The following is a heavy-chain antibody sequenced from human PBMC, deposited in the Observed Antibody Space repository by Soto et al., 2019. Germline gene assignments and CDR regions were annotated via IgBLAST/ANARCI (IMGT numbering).Heavy chain of an antibody. CDR2: ISSSSSYT. CDR3: ARDLRITIFGVVTKNWFDP. CDR1: GFTFSDYY. Sequence: GGSLRLSCAASGFTFSDYYMSWIRQAPGKGLEWVSYISSSSSYTNYADSVKGRFTISRDNAKNSLYLQMNSLRAEDTAVYYCARDLRITIFGVVTKNWFDPWGQGTLVTVSS. D-gene: IGHD3-3*01. V-gene: IGHV3-11*06. J-gene: IGHJ5*02.